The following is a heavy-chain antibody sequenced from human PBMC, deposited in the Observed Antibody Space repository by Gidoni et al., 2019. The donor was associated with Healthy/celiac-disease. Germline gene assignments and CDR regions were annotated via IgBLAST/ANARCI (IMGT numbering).Heavy chain of an antibody. Sequence: QVQLQESRPGLVKPSQTLSLTCTVSGGSFSSGGYYWSWIRQHPGKGLEWIGYIYYSGSTYYNPSLKSRVTISVDTSKNQFSLKLSSVTAADTAVYYCARWLDSSGYHDYWGQGTLVTVSS. CDR1: GGSFSSGGYY. V-gene: IGHV4-31*03. CDR3: ARWLDSSGYHDY. D-gene: IGHD3-22*01. J-gene: IGHJ4*02. CDR2: IYYSGST.